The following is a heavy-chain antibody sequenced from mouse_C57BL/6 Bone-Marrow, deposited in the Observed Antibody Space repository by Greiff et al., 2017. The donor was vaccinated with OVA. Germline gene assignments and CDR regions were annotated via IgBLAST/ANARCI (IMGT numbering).Heavy chain of an antibody. Sequence: LQQSGAELVRPGASVKLSCTASGFNIKDDYMHWVKQRPEQGLEWIGWIDPENGDTEYASKFQGKATITADTSSNTAYLQLSSLTSEDTAVYYCTSGPYYAMDYWGQGTSVTVSS. D-gene: IGHD3-1*01. V-gene: IGHV14-4*01. CDR3: TSGPYYAMDY. CDR1: GFNIKDDY. J-gene: IGHJ4*01. CDR2: IDPENGDT.